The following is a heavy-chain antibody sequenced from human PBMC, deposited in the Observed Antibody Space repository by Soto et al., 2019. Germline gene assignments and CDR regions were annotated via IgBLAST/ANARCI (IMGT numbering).Heavy chain of an antibody. CDR1: GFIFSTSG. D-gene: IGHD3-22*01. V-gene: IGHV3-23*01. J-gene: IGHJ3*02. CDR3: AIYLSGDPHDIFDI. CDR2: ISDDGETT. Sequence: PGGSLRLSCEAYGFIFSTSGMHWVRQAPGKGLEWVSGISDDGETTYYADSVKGRFTISRDNSKNALYLQMNSLRAEDTAFYYCAIYLSGDPHDIFDIWGQGTMVTVSS.